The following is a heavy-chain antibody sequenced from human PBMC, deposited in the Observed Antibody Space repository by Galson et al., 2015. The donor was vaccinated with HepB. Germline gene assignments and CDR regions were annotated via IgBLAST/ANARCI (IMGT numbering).Heavy chain of an antibody. CDR1: GGSFSGYY. D-gene: IGHD6-19*01. CDR2: INHSGST. J-gene: IGHJ6*02. V-gene: IGHV4-34*01. Sequence: SETLSLTCAVYGGSFSGYYWSWIRQPPGKGLEWIGEINHSGSTNYNPSLKSRVTISVDTSKNQFSLKLSSVTAADTAVYYCASLGAGTYYYYGMDVWGQGTTVTVSS. CDR3: ASLGAGTYYYYGMDV.